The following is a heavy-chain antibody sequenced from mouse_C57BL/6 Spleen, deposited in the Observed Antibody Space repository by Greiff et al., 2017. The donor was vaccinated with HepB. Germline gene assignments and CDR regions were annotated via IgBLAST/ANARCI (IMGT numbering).Heavy chain of an antibody. V-gene: IGHV3-6*01. CDR2: ISYDGSN. Sequence: DVQLQESGPGLVKPSQSLSLTCSVTGYSITSGYYWNWIRQFPGNKLEWMGYISYDGSNNYNPYLNNRISITRDTSKNQFFLKLNSVTTEDTATYYCARERGYGSPMDYWGQGTSVTVSS. CDR1: GYSITSGYY. J-gene: IGHJ4*01. CDR3: ARERGYGSPMDY. D-gene: IGHD1-1*01.